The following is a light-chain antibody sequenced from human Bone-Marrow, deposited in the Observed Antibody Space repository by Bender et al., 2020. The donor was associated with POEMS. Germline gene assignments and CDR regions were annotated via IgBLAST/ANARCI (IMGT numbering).Light chain of an antibody. CDR1: SSNTGSGYD. CDR3: SSYTGSSTI. Sequence: QSVLTQPPSVSGAPGQRVTISCTGSSSNTGSGYDINWYQHLPGTAPKLMIYEGSKRPPGVSNRFSGSRSGNTASLTISGLRTDDEADYYCSSYTGSSTIFGGGTKLTVL. CDR2: EGS. V-gene: IGLV1-40*01. J-gene: IGLJ2*01.